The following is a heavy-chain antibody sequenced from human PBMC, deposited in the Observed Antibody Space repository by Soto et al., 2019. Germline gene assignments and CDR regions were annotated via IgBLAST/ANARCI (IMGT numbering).Heavy chain of an antibody. CDR1: GFTFSSYA. Sequence: GGSLRLSCAASGFTFSSYAMSWVRQAPGKGLEWVSAISGSGGSTYYADSVKGRFTIPRDNSKNTLYLQMNSLRAEDTAVYYCAKEGFLEWLLRRRGMDVWGQGTKVTVSS. CDR3: AKEGFLEWLLRRRGMDV. V-gene: IGHV3-23*01. CDR2: ISGSGGST. D-gene: IGHD3-3*01. J-gene: IGHJ6*02.